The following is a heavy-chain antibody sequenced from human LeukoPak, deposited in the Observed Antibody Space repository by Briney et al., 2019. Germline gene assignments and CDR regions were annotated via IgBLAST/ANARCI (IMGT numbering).Heavy chain of an antibody. J-gene: IGHJ4*02. D-gene: IGHD6-19*01. Sequence: GGSLRLSCAASGFTFSTYGMSWVRQAPGKGLEWVSSITGSGGTTYSADSLKGRFTISRDNSKNTLYLQMNSLRAEDTAVYYCARGGAVAGLIDYWGQGTLVTVSS. CDR2: ITGSGGTT. CDR3: ARGGAVAGLIDY. CDR1: GFTFSTYG. V-gene: IGHV3-23*01.